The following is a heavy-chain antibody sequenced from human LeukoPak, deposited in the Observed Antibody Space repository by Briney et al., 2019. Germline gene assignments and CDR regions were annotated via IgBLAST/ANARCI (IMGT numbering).Heavy chain of an antibody. D-gene: IGHD4-17*01. CDR2: INPNSGGR. Sequence: ASVKVSCKASGYTFTGYYMHWVRQAPGQGLEWMGWINPNSGGRTYAQKFQGRVTMTRDTSISTAYMELSRLRSDDTAVYYCASGLHDYGDYAEYFQHWGQGTLVTVSS. CDR1: GYTFTGYY. J-gene: IGHJ1*01. V-gene: IGHV1-2*02. CDR3: ASGLHDYGDYAEYFQH.